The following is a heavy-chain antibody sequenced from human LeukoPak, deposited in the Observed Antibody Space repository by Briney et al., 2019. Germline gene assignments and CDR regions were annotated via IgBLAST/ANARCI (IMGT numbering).Heavy chain of an antibody. Sequence: GRSLRLSCAASGFTFSSYAMHWVRQAPGKGLEWEAVISYDGSNKYYADSVEGRFTISRDNSKNTLYLQMNSLRAEDTAVYYCARDQGYSSSWYIVTGFDYWGQGTLVTVSS. CDR2: ISYDGSNK. D-gene: IGHD6-13*01. V-gene: IGHV3-30*01. CDR3: ARDQGYSSSWYIVTGFDY. CDR1: GFTFSSYA. J-gene: IGHJ4*02.